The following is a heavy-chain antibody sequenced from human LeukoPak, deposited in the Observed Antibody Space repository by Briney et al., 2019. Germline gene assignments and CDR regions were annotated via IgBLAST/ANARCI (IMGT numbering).Heavy chain of an antibody. CDR1: GGSISSSSYY. CDR3: ARIYGAFDI. CDR2: IYYSGRT. D-gene: IGHD3-10*01. Sequence: PSETLSLTCTVSGGSISSSSYYWGWIRQPPGKGLECIGSIYYSGRTYYTPSLKSRVTMSLDKAKNQLSLTLTSVTAADTAVYYCARIYGAFDIWGQGTRVTVSS. V-gene: IGHV4-39*07. J-gene: IGHJ3*02.